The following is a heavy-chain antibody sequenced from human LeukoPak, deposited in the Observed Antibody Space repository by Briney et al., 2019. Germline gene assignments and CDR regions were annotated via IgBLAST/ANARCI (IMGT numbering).Heavy chain of an antibody. D-gene: IGHD2-15*01. Sequence: SVKVSCKASGGTFSSYAISWVRQAPGQGLEWMGGIIPIFGTANYAQKFQGRVTITADESTSTAYMELSRLRSDDTAVYYCARDRCGGSCYSRAFDIWGQGTMVTVSS. CDR2: IIPIFGTA. V-gene: IGHV1-69*01. CDR1: GGTFSSYA. CDR3: ARDRCGGSCYSRAFDI. J-gene: IGHJ3*02.